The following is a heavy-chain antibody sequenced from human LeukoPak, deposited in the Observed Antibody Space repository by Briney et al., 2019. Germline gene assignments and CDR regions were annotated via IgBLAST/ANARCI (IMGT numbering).Heavy chain of an antibody. CDR3: ALKYSYGSYYFDY. Sequence: GASVKVSCKASGYTFTSYGSSWVRQAPGQGLEWMGWISAYNGNTNYAQKLQGRVTMTTDASTSTAYMELRSLRSDDTAVYYCALKYSYGSYYFDYWGQGTLVTVSS. D-gene: IGHD5-18*01. CDR2: ISAYNGNT. V-gene: IGHV1-18*01. CDR1: GYTFTSYG. J-gene: IGHJ4*02.